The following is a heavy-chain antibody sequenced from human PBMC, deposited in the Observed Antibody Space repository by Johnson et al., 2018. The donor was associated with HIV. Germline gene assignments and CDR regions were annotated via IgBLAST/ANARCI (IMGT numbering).Heavy chain of an antibody. CDR2: ISYDGSNK. CDR1: GFTFDDYA. J-gene: IGHJ3*02. CDR3: ARAPSVGADDAVDI. D-gene: IGHD1-26*01. Sequence: QVQLVESGGGLVQPGRSLRLSCAASGFTFDDYAMHWVRQAPGKGLEWVAVISYDGSNKYYADSVKGRFTISRDNSKNTLYLQMNNLRPEDTALYYCARAPSVGADDAVDIWGQGTMVTVSS. V-gene: IGHV3-30*04.